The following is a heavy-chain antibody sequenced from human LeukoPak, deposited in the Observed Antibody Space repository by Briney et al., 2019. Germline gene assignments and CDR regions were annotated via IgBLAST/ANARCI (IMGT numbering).Heavy chain of an antibody. V-gene: IGHV1-24*01. J-gene: IGHJ4*02. Sequence: EASVKVSCTVSGYTLTELSMHWVRQAPGKGLEWMGGFDPENGETIYAQKFQGRVTMTEDTSTDTAYMELSSLRSEDTAVYYCATSYYDILTGYRPLAYWGQGTLVTVSS. D-gene: IGHD3-9*01. CDR1: GYTLTELS. CDR2: FDPENGET. CDR3: ATSYYDILTGYRPLAY.